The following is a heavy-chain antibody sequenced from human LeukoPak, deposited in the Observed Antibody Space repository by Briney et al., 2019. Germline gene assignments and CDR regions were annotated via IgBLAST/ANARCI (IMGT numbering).Heavy chain of an antibody. J-gene: IGHJ6*02. CDR1: GGSFSGYY. Sequence: SETLSLTCAVYGGSFSGYYWSWIRQPPGKGREWIGEINHSGSTNYNPSLKSRVTISVDTSKNQFSLKLSSVTAADTAVYYCARGNDTATYYYYGMDVWGQGTTVTVSS. D-gene: IGHD3-22*01. CDR2: INHSGST. V-gene: IGHV4-34*01. CDR3: ARGNDTATYYYYGMDV.